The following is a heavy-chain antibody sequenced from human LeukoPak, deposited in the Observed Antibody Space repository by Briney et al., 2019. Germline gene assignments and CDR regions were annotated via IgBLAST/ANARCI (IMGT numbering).Heavy chain of an antibody. V-gene: IGHV3-53*01. CDR1: GFTVSSNY. CDR3: ARDLAHGDYEY. Sequence: PGGSLRLSCAASGFTVSSNYMSWVRQAPGKGLEWVSVIYSGGSTYYADSVKGRFTISRDNSKNTLYLQMNSLRAEGTAAYYCARDLAHGDYEYWGQGTLVTVSS. CDR2: IYSGGST. J-gene: IGHJ4*02. D-gene: IGHD4-17*01.